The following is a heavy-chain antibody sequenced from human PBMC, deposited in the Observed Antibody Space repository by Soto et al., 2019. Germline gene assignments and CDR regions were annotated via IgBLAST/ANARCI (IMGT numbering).Heavy chain of an antibody. CDR2: IHSGGTTI. CDR3: ARDGSTVTANYHYAMDV. V-gene: IGHV3-48*03. Sequence: PGGSLRLSCAASGFTFSSYHMNWVRQAPGKGLEWVSYIHSGGTTIYYADSVKGRFTISRDNARNSLYLEMNSLRAEDTATYYCARDGSTVTANYHYAMDVWGQGTTVTVSS. D-gene: IGHD4-17*01. CDR1: GFTFSSYH. J-gene: IGHJ6*02.